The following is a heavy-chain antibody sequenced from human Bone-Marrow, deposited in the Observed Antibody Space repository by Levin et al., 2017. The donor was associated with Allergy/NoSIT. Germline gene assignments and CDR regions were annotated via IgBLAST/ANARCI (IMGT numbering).Heavy chain of an antibody. V-gene: IGHV3-48*03. CDR3: ARAALTPYFDY. CDR1: GFTFSYYE. J-gene: IGHJ4*02. Sequence: GGSLRLSCAASGFTFSYYEMNWVRQAPGKGLEWVAYISSSSSDGKTYYADSVKGRFTISRDNARNSLYLQMSSLRAEDTGIYYCARAALTPYFDYWGQGALVTVSS. CDR2: ISSSSSDGKT.